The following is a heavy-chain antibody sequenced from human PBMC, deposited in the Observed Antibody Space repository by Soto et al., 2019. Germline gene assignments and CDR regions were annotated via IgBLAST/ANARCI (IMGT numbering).Heavy chain of an antibody. CDR1: GGSVSSGSYY. Sequence: SETLSLTCTVSGGSVSSGSYYWSWIRQPPGKGLEWIGYIYYSGSTNYNPSLKSRVTISVDTSKNQFSLKLSSVTAADTAVYYCARDYYGSGSFSYWGQGTLVTAS. J-gene: IGHJ4*02. D-gene: IGHD3-10*01. CDR3: ARDYYGSGSFSY. V-gene: IGHV4-61*01. CDR2: IYYSGST.